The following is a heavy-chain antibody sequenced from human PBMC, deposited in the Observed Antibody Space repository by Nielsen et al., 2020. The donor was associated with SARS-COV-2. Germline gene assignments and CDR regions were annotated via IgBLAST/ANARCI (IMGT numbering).Heavy chain of an antibody. D-gene: IGHD1-1*01. Sequence: ASVKVSCKASGYTFTSYNINWVRQAPGQGLEWMGRISADNGNTVYAQRLQGRVTMTTDSSTSTAYMELRSLRSDDTAVYYCARGGTTGTTFPESMDYWGQGTLVTVSS. CDR2: ISADNGNT. J-gene: IGHJ4*02. CDR3: ARGGTTGTTFPESMDY. CDR1: GYTFTSYN. V-gene: IGHV1-18*04.